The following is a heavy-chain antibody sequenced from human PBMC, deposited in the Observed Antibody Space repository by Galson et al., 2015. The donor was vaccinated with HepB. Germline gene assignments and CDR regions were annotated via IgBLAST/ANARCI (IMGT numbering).Heavy chain of an antibody. D-gene: IGHD3-10*01. J-gene: IGHJ4*02. CDR2: IASDGSNK. CDR3: ARGLIHYYGSGSYCNPFDY. CDR1: GFTFSIYA. Sequence: SLRLSCAASGFTFSIYAIHWVRQAPGKGLEWVALIASDGSNKYYADSVRGRFTISRDNSKNTLYLQVNSLRAEDTAVYYCARGLIHYYGSGSYCNPFDYWGQGTLVTVS. V-gene: IGHV3-30*04.